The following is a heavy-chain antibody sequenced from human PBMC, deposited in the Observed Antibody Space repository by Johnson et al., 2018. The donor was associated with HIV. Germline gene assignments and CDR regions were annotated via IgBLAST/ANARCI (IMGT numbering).Heavy chain of an antibody. CDR2: IKQDGSEK. CDR1: GFTFSSYW. Sequence: VLLVESGGGLVQPGGSLRLSCAASGFTFSSYWMSWVRQAPGKGLEWVANIKQDGSEKYYVDSVKGRFTISRDNSKNTLDLQRNSLRAEDTAVYYWSRAVTPFGDWEAFDIWGQWTMVTVSS. J-gene: IGHJ3*02. CDR3: SRAVTPFGDWEAFDI. D-gene: IGHD3-10*01. V-gene: IGHV3-7*01.